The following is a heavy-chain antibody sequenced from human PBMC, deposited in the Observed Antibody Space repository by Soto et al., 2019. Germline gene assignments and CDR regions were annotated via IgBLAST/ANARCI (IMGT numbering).Heavy chain of an antibody. CDR2: ISGSGGST. V-gene: IGHV3-23*01. CDR3: AKDPAYGDDFDY. D-gene: IGHD4-17*01. J-gene: IGHJ4*02. Sequence: EVQLLESGGGLVQPGGSLRLSCAASGFTFSSYAMSWVRQAPGKGLEWVSDISGSGGSTYYADSVKGRFTISRDNSKNTLYLQMNSLRAEDTAVYYCAKDPAYGDDFDYWGQGTLVTVSS. CDR1: GFTFSSYA.